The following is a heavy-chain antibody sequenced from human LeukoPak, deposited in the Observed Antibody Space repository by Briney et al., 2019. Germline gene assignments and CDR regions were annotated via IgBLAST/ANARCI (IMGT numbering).Heavy chain of an antibody. CDR3: ASSTRYSSGWYADAFDI. CDR1: GYSFTSYW. V-gene: IGHV5-51*01. J-gene: IGHJ3*02. D-gene: IGHD6-19*01. CDR2: IYPGDSDT. Sequence: PGESLKISCKGSGYSFTSYWIGWVRQMPGKGLGWMGIIYPGDSDTRYSPSFQGQVTISADKSISTAYLQWSSLKASDTAMYYCASSTRYSSGWYADAFDIWGQGTMVTVSS.